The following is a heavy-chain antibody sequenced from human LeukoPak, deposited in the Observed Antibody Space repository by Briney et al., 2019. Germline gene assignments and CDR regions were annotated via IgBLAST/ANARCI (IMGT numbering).Heavy chain of an antibody. D-gene: IGHD4-17*01. CDR1: GFNFDNYW. CDR2: INTDGSNI. Sequence: GGSLRLSCAVSGFNFDNYWMHWVRQAPGKGLVWVSHINTDGSNIRYADSVKGRFTISRDNAKNTLYLQMASLRADDTALYYCGRDRHGLLRGALDIWGRGIMVTVSS. CDR3: GRDRHGLLRGALDI. V-gene: IGHV3-74*01. J-gene: IGHJ3*02.